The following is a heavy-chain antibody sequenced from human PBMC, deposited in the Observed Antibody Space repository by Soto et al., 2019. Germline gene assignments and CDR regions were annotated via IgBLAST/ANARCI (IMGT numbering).Heavy chain of an antibody. V-gene: IGHV5-10-1*01. CDR1: GYSFTTYW. D-gene: IGHD3-22*01. CDR3: ARHESGYYDSSGYPVDY. CDR2: IDPSDSYT. J-gene: IGHJ4*02. Sequence: LGESLKISCKGSGYSFTTYWISWVRQMPGKGLEWMGRIDPSDSYTNYSPSFQGHVTISADKSISTAYLQWSSLKASDTAMYYCARHESGYYDSSGYPVDYWGQGTLVTVLL.